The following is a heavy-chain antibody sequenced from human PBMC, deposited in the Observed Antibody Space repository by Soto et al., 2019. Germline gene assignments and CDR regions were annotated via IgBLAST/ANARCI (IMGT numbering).Heavy chain of an antibody. CDR3: ARRVAARPYYYYMDV. Sequence: ASVKVSCKASGYTFTSYGISWVRQAPGQGLEWMGWISAYNGNTNYAQKLQGRVTMTTDTSTSTAYMELRSLRSDDTAVYYCARRVAARPYYYYMDVWGKGTTVTVSS. V-gene: IGHV1-18*01. J-gene: IGHJ6*03. CDR2: ISAYNGNT. D-gene: IGHD6-6*01. CDR1: GYTFTSYG.